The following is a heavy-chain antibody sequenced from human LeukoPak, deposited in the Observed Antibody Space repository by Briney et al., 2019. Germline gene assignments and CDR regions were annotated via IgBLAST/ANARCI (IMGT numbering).Heavy chain of an antibody. CDR1: GVSISSYY. J-gene: IGHJ5*02. CDR2: VYYSGNTNYN. V-gene: IGHV4-59*13. Sequence: SETLSLTCSVSGVSISSYYWTWVRQPPGKGLECVGYVYYSGNTNYNNYNPSLKSRVTISMDTSKNQFSLKLTSVTGPDTAMYYCARAEYCGGPTCHTSRPVYIWFDPWGQGTQVTVSS. CDR3: ARAEYCGGPTCHTSRPVYIWFDP. D-gene: IGHD2-21*01.